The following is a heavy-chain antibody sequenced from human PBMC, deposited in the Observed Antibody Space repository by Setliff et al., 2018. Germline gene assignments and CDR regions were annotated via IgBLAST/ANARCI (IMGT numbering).Heavy chain of an antibody. CDR1: GGSISRYH. CDR3: ARAGPDTDSVDLLYFDY. V-gene: IGHV4-59*08. J-gene: IGHJ4*02. CDR2: IYHRGST. D-gene: IGHD5-18*01. Sequence: SETLSLTCTVSGGSISRYHWSWIRQPPGGGLEWVAYIYHRGSTNYNPSLESRLTISVDTSQNQFSLRLNSVTAADTAVYYCARAGPDTDSVDLLYFDYWGQGAQVTVSS.